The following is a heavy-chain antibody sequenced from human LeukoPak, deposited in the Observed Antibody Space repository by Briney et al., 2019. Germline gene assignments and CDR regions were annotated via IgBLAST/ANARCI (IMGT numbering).Heavy chain of an antibody. CDR1: GGSISSYY. V-gene: IGHV4-59*08. J-gene: IGHJ4*02. D-gene: IGHD3-22*01. CDR3: ASTRLYYYDSSGYNFDY. Sequence: PSETLSLTCTVSGGSISSYYWSWTRQPPGKGLEWIGYIYYSGSTNYNPSLKSRVTISVDTSKNQFSLKLSSVTAADTAVYYCASTRLYYYDSSGYNFDYWGQGTLVTVSS. CDR2: IYYSGST.